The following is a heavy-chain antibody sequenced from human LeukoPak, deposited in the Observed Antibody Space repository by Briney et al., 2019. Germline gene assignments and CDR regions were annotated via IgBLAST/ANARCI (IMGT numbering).Heavy chain of an antibody. Sequence: GGSLRLSCAASGFAFSTYAMSWVRQAPGKGLEWVSGISGSGGTTYYADSVKGRFSISRDNSKNTLYLQMNSLRAEDTAIYYCAKGLYSGSYWGSFDYWGQGTLVTVSS. D-gene: IGHD1-26*01. V-gene: IGHV3-23*01. CDR2: ISGSGGTT. CDR3: AKGLYSGSYWGSFDY. CDR1: GFAFSTYA. J-gene: IGHJ4*02.